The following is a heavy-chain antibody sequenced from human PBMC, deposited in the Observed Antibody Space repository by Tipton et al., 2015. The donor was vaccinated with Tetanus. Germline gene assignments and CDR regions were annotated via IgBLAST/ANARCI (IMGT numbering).Heavy chain of an antibody. V-gene: IGHV4-59*01. J-gene: IGHJ4*02. D-gene: IGHD4-11*01. CDR3: ARTVYSTLDY. Sequence: TLSLTCTASGGSXXXYYXXXIRXXPGXXXEWXGYIYYSGSTNYNPSLKSRVTISVXXSKXXFSLKXSSVTAADTAVYYCARTVYSTLDYWGQGTLVTVXS. CDR1: GGSXXXYY. CDR2: IYYSGST.